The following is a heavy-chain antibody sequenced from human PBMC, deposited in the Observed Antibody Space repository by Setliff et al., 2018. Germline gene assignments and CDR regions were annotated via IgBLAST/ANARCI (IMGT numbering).Heavy chain of an antibody. D-gene: IGHD2-21*01. J-gene: IGHJ3*02. CDR1: GYSFTSYW. Sequence: GESLTLSCKGSGYSFTSYWIGWVRQMPGKGLEWMGIIYPGDSDTRYSPSFQXXXXXSXXXXXXXXXXXXXXLKASDTAMYYCARQTGSGDDAFDIWGQGTMVTVSS. V-gene: IGHV5-51*01. CDR2: IYPGDSDT. CDR3: ARQTGSGDDAFDI.